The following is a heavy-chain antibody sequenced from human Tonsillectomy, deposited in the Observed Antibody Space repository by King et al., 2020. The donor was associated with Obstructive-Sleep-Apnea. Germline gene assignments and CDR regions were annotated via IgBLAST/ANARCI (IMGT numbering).Heavy chain of an antibody. J-gene: IGHJ6*02. D-gene: IGHD3-10*01. CDR1: GFTFRSFA. CDR2: ISYDGSDK. Sequence: HVQLVESGGGVVQPGRSLRLSCTASGFTFRSFAMHWVRQAPGKGLEWVAVISYDGSDKYYADSVKGRFTISRDNSKNTLYLQMNSLRAEDTAVYYCATDSGPPPSYYYGMDVWGQGTTVTVSS. CDR3: ATDSGPPPSYYYGMDV. V-gene: IGHV3-30*04.